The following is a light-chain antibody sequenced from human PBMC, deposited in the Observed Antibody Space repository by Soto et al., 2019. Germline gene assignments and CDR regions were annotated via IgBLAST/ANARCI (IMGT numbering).Light chain of an antibody. V-gene: IGKV3-15*01. Sequence: EIVMTQSPATLSVSPGERATLSCRASQSVSSNFAWYQQKPGQAPRLLIYGASTRATGIPARFSGSGSGTEFTLTMSSLQSEDFAVYYCQQYNNWPPWTFGQGTEVEIK. J-gene: IGKJ1*01. CDR1: QSVSSN. CDR2: GAS. CDR3: QQYNNWPPWT.